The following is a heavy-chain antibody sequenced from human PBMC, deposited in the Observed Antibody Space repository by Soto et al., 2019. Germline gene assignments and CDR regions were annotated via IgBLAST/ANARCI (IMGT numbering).Heavy chain of an antibody. CDR2: IRSKANSYAT. CDR1: GFTFSGSA. J-gene: IGHJ6*02. D-gene: IGHD6-6*01. CDR3: TIRSSSSHIACNSWCDGMDV. V-gene: IGHV3-73*02. Sequence: EVQLVESGGGLVQPGGSLKLSCAASGFTFSGSAMHWVRQASGKGLEWVGRIRSKANSYATAYAASVKGRFTISRDDSKNTAYLQMNSLKTEDTAVYYCTIRSSSSHIACNSWCDGMDVWGQGTTVTVSS.